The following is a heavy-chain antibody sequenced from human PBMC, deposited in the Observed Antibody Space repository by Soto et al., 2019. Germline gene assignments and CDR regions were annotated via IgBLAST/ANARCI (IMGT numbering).Heavy chain of an antibody. J-gene: IGHJ4*02. D-gene: IGHD1-26*01. CDR2: ISGSGGST. CDR3: ARRGSGSYYGY. V-gene: IGHV3-23*01. Sequence: EVQLLESGGGLVQPGGSLRLSCAASGFTFSSYAMRWVRQAPGKGLEWVSAISGSGGSTYYADSVKGRFTISRDNSKNTLYLQMNSVSAEDTAVYYCARRGSGSYYGYWGQGTLVTVSS. CDR1: GFTFSSYA.